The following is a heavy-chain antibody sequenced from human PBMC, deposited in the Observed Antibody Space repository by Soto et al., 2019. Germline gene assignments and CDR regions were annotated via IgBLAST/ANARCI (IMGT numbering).Heavy chain of an antibody. CDR3: ARGFADDYDFWSGYYFI. V-gene: IGHV4-34*01. CDR2: INHSGST. D-gene: IGHD3-3*01. Sequence: QVQLQQWGAGLLKPSETLSLTCAVYGGSFSGYYWSWIRQPPGKGLECIGEINHSGSTNYNPSLKSRVTISVDTSKNQFSLKLSSVTAADTAVYYCARGFADDYDFWSGYYFIWGQGTLVTVSS. J-gene: IGHJ4*02. CDR1: GGSFSGYY.